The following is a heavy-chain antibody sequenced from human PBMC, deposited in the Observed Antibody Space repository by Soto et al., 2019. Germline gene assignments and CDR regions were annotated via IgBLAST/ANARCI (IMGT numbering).Heavy chain of an antibody. Sequence: ELQLLESGGGSVQPGGSLRLSCAASGLTFSLYAMTWVRQAPWKGLECVSTISANGDSTYYAASVKGRLTISRDKSKNTLFLQMNSLRGEDTAVYYCAKAGSRYGKCWYYYYLDVWGKGTTVTV. CDR3: AKAGSRYGKCWYYYYLDV. CDR2: ISANGDST. J-gene: IGHJ6*03. CDR1: GLTFSLYA. D-gene: IGHD5-18*01. V-gene: IGHV3-23*01.